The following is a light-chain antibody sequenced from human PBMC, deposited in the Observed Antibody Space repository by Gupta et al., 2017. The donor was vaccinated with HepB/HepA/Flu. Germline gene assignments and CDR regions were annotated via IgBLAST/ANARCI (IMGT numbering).Light chain of an antibody. CDR2: RDS. J-gene: IGLJ2*01. CDR1: NIGSKN. CDR3: QVWDITTAHVV. V-gene: IGLV3-9*01. Sequence: SYELTQPLSVSVALGQTARITSGGNNIGSKNVHWYQQKPGQAPVLVIYRDSNRPSEIPERFSGSNSGNTATLTICRAQAGDEADYYCQVWDITTAHVVFGGGTNLTVL.